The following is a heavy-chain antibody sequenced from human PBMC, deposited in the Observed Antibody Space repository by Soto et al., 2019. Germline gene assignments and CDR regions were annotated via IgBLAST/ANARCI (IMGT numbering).Heavy chain of an antibody. J-gene: IGHJ6*02. CDR3: ASVTTPYSSYGMDF. Sequence: LSLTCTVSGGSISSYYWSWVRQPAGTGLEWIGRIYTSGSTNYNPSLKSRVTMSVDTSKNQFSLKLSSVTAADTAVYYCASVTTPYSSYGMDFWGHATTVTVSS. CDR1: GGSISSYY. CDR2: IYTSGST. D-gene: IGHD4-17*01. V-gene: IGHV4-4*07.